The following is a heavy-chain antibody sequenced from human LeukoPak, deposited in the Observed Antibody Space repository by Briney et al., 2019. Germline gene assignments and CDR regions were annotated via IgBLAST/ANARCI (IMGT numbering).Heavy chain of an antibody. J-gene: IGHJ4*02. Sequence: SQTLSLTCAISVDSVSSKNAAWNWIRQSPSRGLEGLGSTYYRSRWFNDFALYVHTLITIKADKSKNQFSVQLRSVTPEDTAVYYCAGGVDYLTDWGQGTLVTVSS. V-gene: IGHV6-1*01. CDR2: TYYRSRWFN. CDR3: AGGVDYLTD. CDR1: VDSVSSKNAA. D-gene: IGHD2/OR15-2a*01.